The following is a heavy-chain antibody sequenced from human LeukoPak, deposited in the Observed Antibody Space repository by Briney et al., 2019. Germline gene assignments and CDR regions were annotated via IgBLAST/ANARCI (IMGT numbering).Heavy chain of an antibody. CDR2: INPNSGGT. V-gene: IGHV1-2*06. CDR1: GYTFTGYY. J-gene: IGHJ5*02. Sequence: GASVKVSCKASGYTFTGYYMHWVRQAPGQGLEWMGRINPNSGGTNYAQKFQGRVTITRDTSISTAYMELSRLRYDDTAVYYCAAPGYCSGGSCYPNWFDPWGQGTLVTVSS. CDR3: AAPGYCSGGSCYPNWFDP. D-gene: IGHD2-15*01.